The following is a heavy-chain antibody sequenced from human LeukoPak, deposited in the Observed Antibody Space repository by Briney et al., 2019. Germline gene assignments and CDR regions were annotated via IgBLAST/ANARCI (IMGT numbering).Heavy chain of an antibody. D-gene: IGHD6-19*01. CDR1: GFTFSSYG. CDR3: AKAGTGANYFDY. V-gene: IGHV3-30*18. CDR2: ISYDGSNK. J-gene: IGHJ4*02. Sequence: PGGSLRLSCAASGFTFSSYGMHWVRQAPGKGLEWVAVISYDGSNKYYADSVKGRFTISRDNSKNTLYLQMNSLRAEDTAVYYCAKAGTGANYFDYWGQGTLVTVSS.